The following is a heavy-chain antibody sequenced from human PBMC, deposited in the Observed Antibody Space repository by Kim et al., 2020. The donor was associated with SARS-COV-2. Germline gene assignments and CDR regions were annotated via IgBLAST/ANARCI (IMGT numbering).Heavy chain of an antibody. CDR3: ARVWGLLQFEYYFDY. CDR2: IWYDGSNK. V-gene: IGHV3-33*01. J-gene: IGHJ4*02. Sequence: GGSLRLSCEASGFTFGTYGMHWVRQAPGKGLEWVAVIWYDGSNKYYADSVKGRFTISRDNSKNTLYLQMQRLRAEDTAVYYCARVWGLLQFEYYFDYWGQRPLV. D-gene: IGHD2-21*01. CDR1: GFTFGTYG.